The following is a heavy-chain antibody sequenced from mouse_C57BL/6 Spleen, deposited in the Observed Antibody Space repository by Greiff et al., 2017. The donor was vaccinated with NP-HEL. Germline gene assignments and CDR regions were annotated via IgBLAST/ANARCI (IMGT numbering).Heavy chain of an antibody. CDR3: ARRITVWDMDY. CDR1: GYSFTDYN. Sequence: QLQESGPELVKPGASVKISCKASGYSFTDYNMNWVKQSNGKSLEWIGVINPNYGTTSYNQKFKGKATLTVDQSSSTADMQLNSLASEDSAGYYCARRITVWDMDYWSQGTSVTVAS. D-gene: IGHD4-1*01. V-gene: IGHV1-39*01. CDR2: INPNYGTT. J-gene: IGHJ4*01.